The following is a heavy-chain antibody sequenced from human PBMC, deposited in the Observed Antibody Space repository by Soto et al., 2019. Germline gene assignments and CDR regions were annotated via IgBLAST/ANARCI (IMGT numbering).Heavy chain of an antibody. D-gene: IGHD6-25*01. V-gene: IGHV4-39*01. CDR1: GGSISSSSYY. CDR3: ARSQRQPQGWFDP. J-gene: IGHJ5*02. CDR2: IYYSGST. Sequence: QLQLQESGPGLVKPSETLSLTCTVSGGSISSSSYYWGWIRQPPGKGLEWIGSIYYSGSTYYNPSRKSLVTVSVNTSKNQFSLKLSSVTAADTAVYYCARSQRQPQGWFDPWGQGTLVTVSS.